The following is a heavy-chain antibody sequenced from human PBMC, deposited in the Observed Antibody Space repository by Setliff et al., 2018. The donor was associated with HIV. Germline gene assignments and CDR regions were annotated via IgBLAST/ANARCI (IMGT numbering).Heavy chain of an antibody. CDR3: ARRYGFDSSGLENDAFDI. J-gene: IGHJ3*02. CDR2: IYPGDSET. Sequence: WIRQRPGKGLEWIGLIYPGDSETRYNPSFQGQVSISADKSINTAYLQWSSLKASDTAMYYCARRYGFDSSGLENDAFDIWGQGTLVTVSS. V-gene: IGHV5-51*01. D-gene: IGHD3-22*01.